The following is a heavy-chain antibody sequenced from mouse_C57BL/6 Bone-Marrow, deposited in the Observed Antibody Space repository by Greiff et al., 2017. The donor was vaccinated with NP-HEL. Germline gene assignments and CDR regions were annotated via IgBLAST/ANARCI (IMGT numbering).Heavy chain of an antibody. CDR1: GFTFSDSW. CDR3: TPRSSNGYFDG. CDR2: IRYKANNHAT. D-gene: IGHD1-1*01. J-gene: IGHJ2*01. V-gene: IGHV6-6*01. Sequence: EVQLQESGGGLVQPGGSMKLSCAASGFTFSDSWMDWVRQSPEKGLEWVAEIRYKANNHATYYAESVKGRFTISRDDSKSSVYLQMNSLGAEDTGIYDATPRSSNGYFDGVGQGTTLTVS.